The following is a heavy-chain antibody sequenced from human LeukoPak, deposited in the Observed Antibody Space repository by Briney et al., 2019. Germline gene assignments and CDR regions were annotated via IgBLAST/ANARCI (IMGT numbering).Heavy chain of an antibody. Sequence: PGGSLRLSCAASGFTFSSYWMHWVRQAPGKGLVWVAHISTDGSGTTYADSVKGRFTISRDNAKNTVYLQMNSLRAEDTAVYYCTRTRCSSTSYCSDYWGQGTLVTVSS. CDR3: TRTRCSSTSYCSDY. J-gene: IGHJ4*02. CDR1: GFTFSSYW. V-gene: IGHV3-74*01. CDR2: ISTDGSGT. D-gene: IGHD2-2*01.